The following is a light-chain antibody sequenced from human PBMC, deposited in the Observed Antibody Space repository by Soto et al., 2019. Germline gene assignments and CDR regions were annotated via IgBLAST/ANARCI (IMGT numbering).Light chain of an antibody. CDR2: KAS. J-gene: IGKJ2*01. V-gene: IGKV1-5*03. CDR1: QSISSW. Sequence: DIQMTQSPSTLSASVGDRVTITCRASQSISSWLAWYQQKPGKAPKLLIYKASSLESGVPSRFSGGGSGTEFTLTISSLQPDDFATYYCQQYDSYSYTFGQGTKVDIK. CDR3: QQYDSYSYT.